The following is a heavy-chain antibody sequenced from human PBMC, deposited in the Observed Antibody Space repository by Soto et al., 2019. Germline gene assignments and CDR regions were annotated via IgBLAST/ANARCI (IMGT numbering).Heavy chain of an antibody. J-gene: IGHJ5*02. CDR1: GASFHSYY. CDR3: AREGLYGSSWFNL. Sequence: SETLSLTCGVSGASFHSYYWSWLRQSPGKGLEWIGEIIHTGETNYNPSLKSRVTISADASKNQFSLKLNSVTAADSAMYYCAREGLYGSSWFNLWGQGTQVTVSS. V-gene: IGHV4-34*12. D-gene: IGHD2-15*01. CDR2: IIHTGET.